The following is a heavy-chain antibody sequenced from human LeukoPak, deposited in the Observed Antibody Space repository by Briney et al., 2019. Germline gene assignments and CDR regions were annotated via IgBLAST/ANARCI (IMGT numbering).Heavy chain of an antibody. CDR3: ARSLGYCSSTSCNRWFDP. D-gene: IGHD2-2*01. V-gene: IGHV3-23*01. J-gene: IGHJ5*02. Sequence: GGSLRLSCAASGFTFSSYAMSWVRQAPGKGLEWVPAISGSGGSTYYADSVKGRFTISRDNSKNTLYLQMNSLRAEDTAVYYCARSLGYCSSTSCNRWFDPWGQGTLVTVSS. CDR2: ISGSGGST. CDR1: GFTFSSYA.